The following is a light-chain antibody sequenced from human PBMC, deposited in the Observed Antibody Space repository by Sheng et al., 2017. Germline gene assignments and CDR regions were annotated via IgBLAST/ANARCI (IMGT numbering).Light chain of an antibody. CDR1: QTIVTW. CDR3: QQYSTYPRT. J-gene: IGKJ1*01. V-gene: IGKV1-5*03. CDR2: KAS. Sequence: DIQMTQSPSTLSASVGDRVTITCRASQTIVTWLAWYQQKPGKAPKLLIYKASDLETGVPSRFSGSGSETEFTLTISSLQPDDFATYLCQQYSTYPRTFGQGTNGG.